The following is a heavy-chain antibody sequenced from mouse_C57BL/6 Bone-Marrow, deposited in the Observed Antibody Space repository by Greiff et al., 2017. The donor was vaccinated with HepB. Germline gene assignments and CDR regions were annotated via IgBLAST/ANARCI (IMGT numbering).Heavy chain of an antibody. Sequence: EVKLVESGAELVRPGASVKLSCTASGFNIKDDYMHWVKQRPEQGLEWIGWIDPENGDTESASKFQGKATITADTSSNTAYLQLSSLTSDDTAVYYCTAIYYFDYWGQGTTLTVSS. CDR3: TAIYYFDY. J-gene: IGHJ2*01. V-gene: IGHV14-4*01. CDR2: IDPENGDT. CDR1: GFNIKDDY.